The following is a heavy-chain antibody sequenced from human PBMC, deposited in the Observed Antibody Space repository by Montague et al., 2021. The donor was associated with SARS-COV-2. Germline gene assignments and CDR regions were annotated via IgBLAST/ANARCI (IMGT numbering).Heavy chain of an antibody. CDR3: AREGGITIFGVVILYYFDY. CDR2: IYTSGST. D-gene: IGHD3-3*01. J-gene: IGHJ4*02. V-gene: IGHV4-61*02. Sequence: TLSLTCTVSGGSISSGSYYWSWIRQLAGKGLEWIGRIYTSGSTNYNPSLKSRVTISVDTSKNQFSLKLSSVTAADTAVYYCAREGGITIFGVVILYYFDYWGQGTLVTVSS. CDR1: GGSISSGSYY.